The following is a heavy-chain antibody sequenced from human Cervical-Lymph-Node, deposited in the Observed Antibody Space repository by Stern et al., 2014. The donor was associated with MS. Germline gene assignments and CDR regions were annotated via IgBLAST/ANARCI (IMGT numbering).Heavy chain of an antibody. Sequence: EVHLVESGAEVKKPGGSLKISCKGSGYSFNTNWIAWVRQMPGKGLEWMGIFYPGDSDTRYSPSFQGQVTIPADKSISTAYLQWSSLKASDTAMYYCSRDYGDYAFDYWGQGTLVTVSS. CDR1: GYSFNTNW. CDR2: FYPGDSDT. V-gene: IGHV5-51*01. J-gene: IGHJ4*02. CDR3: SRDYGDYAFDY. D-gene: IGHD4-17*01.